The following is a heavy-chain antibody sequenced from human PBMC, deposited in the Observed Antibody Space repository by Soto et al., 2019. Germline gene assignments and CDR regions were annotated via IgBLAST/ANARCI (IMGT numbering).Heavy chain of an antibody. J-gene: IGHJ5*02. CDR3: ARVYYDILTGYSPFDP. CDR2: INPNSGGT. CDR1: GYTFTCYY. Sequence: ASVKVSCKASGYTFTCYYMHWVRQAPGQGLEWMGWINPNSGGTNYAQKFQGWVTMTRDTSISTAYMELSRLRSDDTAVYYCARVYYDILTGYSPFDPWGQGTLVTVSS. D-gene: IGHD3-9*01. V-gene: IGHV1-2*04.